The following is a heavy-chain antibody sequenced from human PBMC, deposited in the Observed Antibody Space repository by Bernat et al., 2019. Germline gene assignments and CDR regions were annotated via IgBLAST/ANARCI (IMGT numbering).Heavy chain of an antibody. CDR2: ISAYNGNT. V-gene: IGHV1-18*04. CDR3: ARVGATPPTYYYYGMDV. Sequence: QVQLVQSVAEVKKPGASVKVSCKASGYTFTSYGISWVRQAPGQGLEWMGWISAYNGNTNYAQKLQGRVTMTTDTSTSTAYMELRSLRSDDTAVYYCARVGATPPTYYYYGMDVWGQGTTVTVSS. J-gene: IGHJ6*02. CDR1: GYTFTSYG. D-gene: IGHD1-26*01.